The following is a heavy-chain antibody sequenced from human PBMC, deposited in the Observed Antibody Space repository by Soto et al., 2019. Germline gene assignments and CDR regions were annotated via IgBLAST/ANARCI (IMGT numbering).Heavy chain of an antibody. J-gene: IGHJ4*02. CDR2: IWYDGNDK. D-gene: IGHD6-6*01. V-gene: IGHV3-33*01. Sequence: QVQLVESGGGVVQPGRSLRLSCAASGFTFSSYGMHWVRQAPGKGLEWVADIWYDGNDKYYADFVKGRFTISRDNAKNTVSLQMNSLRAEDTAVYYCARDRHSSSSGYFEYWGQGTLVTVSS. CDR3: ARDRHSSSSGYFEY. CDR1: GFTFSSYG.